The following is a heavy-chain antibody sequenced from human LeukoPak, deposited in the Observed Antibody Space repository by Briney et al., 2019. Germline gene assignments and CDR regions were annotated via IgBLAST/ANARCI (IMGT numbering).Heavy chain of an antibody. V-gene: IGHV3-33*01. Sequence: RSGGSLTPSCAPSGFTFSSYGMHWVRQAPGKGREWVAVIWYDGSNKYYAASVKGRFTISRDNSKNTLYLQMNSLRAEDTAVYYCARDHSSGWYSDYFDYWGQGALVTVSS. CDR1: GFTFSSYG. J-gene: IGHJ4*02. D-gene: IGHD6-19*01. CDR3: ARDHSSGWYSDYFDY. CDR2: IWYDGSNK.